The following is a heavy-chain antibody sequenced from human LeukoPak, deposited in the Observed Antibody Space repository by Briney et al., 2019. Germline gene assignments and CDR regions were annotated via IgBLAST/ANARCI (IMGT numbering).Heavy chain of an antibody. CDR3: AKETMTTDPYYYYGMDV. Sequence: GALRLSCAASGFTVRSNYLSWVRPAPGKGLEWVSVIYSGGTTYYADSLKGRFTNSKNNSKNTLYRQRNSRRAEDTAGYYCAKETMTTDPYYYYGMDVWGQGTTVTVSS. CDR1: GFTVRSNY. V-gene: IGHV3-66*01. D-gene: IGHD4-17*01. CDR2: IYSGGTT. J-gene: IGHJ6*02.